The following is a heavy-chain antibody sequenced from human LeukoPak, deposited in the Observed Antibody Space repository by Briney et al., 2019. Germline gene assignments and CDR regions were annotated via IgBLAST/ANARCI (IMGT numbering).Heavy chain of an antibody. J-gene: IGHJ2*01. CDR3: VQEFNHQQWFFDI. Sequence: PGGSLRLSCTTSGFTFGDYAMSWFRQAPGKGLEWVAVVSTDGTIKYYADSMKGRFTVSRDNSKNTVDLQMNSLRVEDTALYFCVQEFNHQQWFFDIWGRGTLVTVSS. CDR2: VSTDGTIK. CDR1: GFTFGDYA. V-gene: IGHV3-30*04. D-gene: IGHD3-22*01.